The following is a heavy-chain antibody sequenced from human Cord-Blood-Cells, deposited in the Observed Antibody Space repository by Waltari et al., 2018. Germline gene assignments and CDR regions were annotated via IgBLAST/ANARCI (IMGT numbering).Heavy chain of an antibody. CDR3: ARVDCSSTSCYKNWFDP. V-gene: IGHV4-34*01. CDR1: GGSFSGYY. J-gene: IGHJ5*02. Sequence: QVQLQQWGAGLLKPSETLSLTCAVYGGSFSGYYWSWIRQPPGKGLEWIGEINHSGSTNHNPSLKRRVTISVDTSKNQFSLKLSSVTAADTAVYYCARVDCSSTSCYKNWFDPWGQGTLVTVSS. CDR2: INHSGST. D-gene: IGHD2-2*02.